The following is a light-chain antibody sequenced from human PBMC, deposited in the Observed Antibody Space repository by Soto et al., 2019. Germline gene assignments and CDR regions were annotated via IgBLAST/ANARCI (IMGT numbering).Light chain of an antibody. V-gene: IGKV3-11*01. J-gene: IGKJ2*01. CDR2: GAS. CDR1: QSVSNY. CDR3: QHRGEWPRT. Sequence: EIVLTQSPATLSLSPGERATLSCRASQSVSNYLAWYQQKPGQAPRLLIYGASNRATGIPARFTGSGSGTDFTLTISSLATEDFAVYYCQHRGEWPRTFGQGTKFEIK.